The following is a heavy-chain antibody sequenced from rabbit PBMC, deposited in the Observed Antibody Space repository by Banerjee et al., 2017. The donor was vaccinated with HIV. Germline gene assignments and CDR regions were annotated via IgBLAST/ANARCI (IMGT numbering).Heavy chain of an antibody. Sequence: QQQLVESGGDLVQPEGSLTLTCKASGLDFSSSYWICWVRQAPGKGLEWIACIGSSSGRIYYASWAKGRFTISKTSSTTVTLQMTSLTVADTATYFCARAPAYNGGWGACFNLWGPGTLVTVS. CDR3: ARAPAYNGGWGACFNL. CDR1: GLDFSSSYW. CDR2: IGSSSGRI. V-gene: IGHV1S45*01. D-gene: IGHD4-1*01. J-gene: IGHJ4*01.